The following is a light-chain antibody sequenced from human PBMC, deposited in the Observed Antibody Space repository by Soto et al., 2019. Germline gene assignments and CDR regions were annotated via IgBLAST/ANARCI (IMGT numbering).Light chain of an antibody. J-gene: IGKJ1*01. V-gene: IGKV3-20*01. CDR1: QSVSSSY. CDR2: GAS. CDR3: HQYDSWT. Sequence: SVFKKYPGTLSLSPGERATLSFRASQSVSSSYLAWYQQKPGQAPRLLIYGASSRATGIPDRFSGSGSGTDFTLTISRLEPEDFAVYYCHQYDSWTFGQGTKVDIK.